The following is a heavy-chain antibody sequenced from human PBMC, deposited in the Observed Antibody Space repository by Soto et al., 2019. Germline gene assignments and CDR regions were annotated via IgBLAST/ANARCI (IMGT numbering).Heavy chain of an antibody. V-gene: IGHV3-74*01. CDR1: GFTLSSYW. CDR3: AFGWHEYHFYYMDV. Sequence: EVQLVESGGGLVQPGGSLRLSCAASGFTLSSYWMHWVRQAPGKGLVWVSRISRDGSSTNYADSVKGRFTISRDNAKNTLYLQMNSLRAEDTAVYSCAFGWHEYHFYYMDVWGKGTTVTVSS. CDR2: ISRDGSST. J-gene: IGHJ6*03. D-gene: IGHD3-9*01.